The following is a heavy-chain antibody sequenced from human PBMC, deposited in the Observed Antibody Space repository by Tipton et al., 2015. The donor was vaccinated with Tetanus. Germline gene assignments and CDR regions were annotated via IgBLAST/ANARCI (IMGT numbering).Heavy chain of an antibody. CDR3: AKDHGPNSGYYRYYYYGMDV. Sequence: SLRLSCAASGFTFSSYGMHWVRQAPGKGLEWVAVISYDGSNKYYADSVKGRFTISRDNSKNTLYLQMNSLRAEDTAVYYCAKDHGPNSGYYRYYYYGMDVWGQGTTVTVSS. V-gene: IGHV3-30*18. CDR1: GFTFSSYG. J-gene: IGHJ6*02. D-gene: IGHD3-22*01. CDR2: ISYDGSNK.